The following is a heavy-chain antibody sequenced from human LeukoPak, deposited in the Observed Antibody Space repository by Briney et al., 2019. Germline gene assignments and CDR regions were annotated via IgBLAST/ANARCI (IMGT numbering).Heavy chain of an antibody. V-gene: IGHV1-18*01. D-gene: IGHD5-12*01. Sequence: GASVKVSCKASGGTFSSYAISWVRQAPGQGLEWMGWISAYNGNTNYAQKLQGRVTMTTDTSTSTAYMELRSLRSDDTAVYYCARDIVATSSIYYYYYYMDVWGKGTTVTVSS. J-gene: IGHJ6*03. CDR2: ISAYNGNT. CDR1: GGTFSSYA. CDR3: ARDIVATSSIYYYYYYMDV.